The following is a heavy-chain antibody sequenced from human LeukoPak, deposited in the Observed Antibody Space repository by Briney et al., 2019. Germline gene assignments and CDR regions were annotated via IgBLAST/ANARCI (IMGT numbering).Heavy chain of an antibody. J-gene: IGHJ4*02. CDR3: ARDVQYPFDY. CDR2: ISGSGGST. Sequence: PGGSLRLSCAASGFTFSSYAMSWVRQAPGKGLEWVSAISGSGGSTYYADSVKGRFIISRDNAKNSLYLQMNSLRAEDTAVYYCARDVQYPFDYWGQGTLVTVSS. CDR1: GFTFSSYA. D-gene: IGHD2-2*01. V-gene: IGHV3-23*01.